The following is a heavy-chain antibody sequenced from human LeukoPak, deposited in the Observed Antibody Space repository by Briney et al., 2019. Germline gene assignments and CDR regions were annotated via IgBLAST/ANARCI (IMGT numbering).Heavy chain of an antibody. D-gene: IGHD2-2*01. V-gene: IGHV4-34*01. J-gene: IGHJ5*02. CDR2: INHSGST. CDR3: ARGPYLRGVRNSGYCSSTSCFPGRWFDP. Sequence: SETLSLTCAVYGGSFSGYYWSWIRQPPGKGLEWIGEINHSGSTNYNPSLKGRVTTSVDTSKNQFSLKLSSVTAADTAVYYCARGPYLRGVRNSGYCSSTSCFPGRWFDPWGQGTLVTVSS. CDR1: GGSFSGYY.